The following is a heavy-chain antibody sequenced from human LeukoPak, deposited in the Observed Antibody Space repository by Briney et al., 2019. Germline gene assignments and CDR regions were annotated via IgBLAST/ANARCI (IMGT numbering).Heavy chain of an antibody. Sequence: GGSLRLSCAASGFTFDDYGMSWVRQAPRKGLEWVSGINWNGGSTGYADSVKGRFTISRDNAKNSLYLQMNSLRAEDTALYYCARDGGYNTNYDYWGQGTLVTVSS. CDR3: ARDGGYNTNYDY. V-gene: IGHV3-20*04. CDR1: GFTFDDYG. CDR2: INWNGGST. J-gene: IGHJ4*02. D-gene: IGHD5-24*01.